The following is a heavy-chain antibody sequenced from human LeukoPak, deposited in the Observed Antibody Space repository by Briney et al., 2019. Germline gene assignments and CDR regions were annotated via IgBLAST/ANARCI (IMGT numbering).Heavy chain of an antibody. J-gene: IGHJ4*02. V-gene: IGHV3-23*01. CDR2: ISGSDGTT. D-gene: IGHD3-22*01. CDR1: GFTFSRFA. Sequence: PGGSLRLSCAASGFTFSRFAMSWVRQAPGKDLEWVSSISGSDGTTYYAESVEGRFTISRDNSKNILYLQMNSLRAGDTAVYYCAKDANYFDSSGYLIPFDYWGQGTLVTVSS. CDR3: AKDANYFDSSGYLIPFDY.